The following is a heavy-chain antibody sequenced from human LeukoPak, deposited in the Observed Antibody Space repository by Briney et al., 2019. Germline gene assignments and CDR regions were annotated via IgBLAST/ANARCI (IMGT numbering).Heavy chain of an antibody. Sequence: GGSLRLSCAASGFTFSSDAMSWVRQAPGKGLEWVSAISGSGGSTYYADSVKGRFTISRDNSKNTLYLQMNSLRAEDTAVYYCAKDIQRVQLWTLFDYWGQGTLVTVSS. V-gene: IGHV3-23*01. CDR1: GFTFSSDA. D-gene: IGHD5-18*01. J-gene: IGHJ4*02. CDR2: ISGSGGST. CDR3: AKDIQRVQLWTLFDY.